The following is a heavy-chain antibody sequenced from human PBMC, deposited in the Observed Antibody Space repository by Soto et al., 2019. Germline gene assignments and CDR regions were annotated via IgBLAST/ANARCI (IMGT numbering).Heavy chain of an antibody. V-gene: IGHV3-23*01. Sequence: GGSLRLSCAASGFTFSSYAMSWVRQAPGKGLEWVSAISGSGGSTYYADSVKGRFTISRDNSKNTLYLQMNSLRAEDTAVYYCAKEGGSSPGGYYYGMDVWGQGTTVTVSS. CDR1: GFTFSSYA. CDR3: AKEGGSSPGGYYYGMDV. D-gene: IGHD6-13*01. CDR2: ISGSGGST. J-gene: IGHJ6*02.